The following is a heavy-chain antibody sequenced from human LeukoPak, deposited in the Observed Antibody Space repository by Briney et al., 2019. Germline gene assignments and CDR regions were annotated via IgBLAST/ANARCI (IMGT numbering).Heavy chain of an antibody. V-gene: IGHV3-33*01. D-gene: IGHD3-22*01. J-gene: IGHJ3*02. CDR3: ARAHEDYYDSPLDAFDT. CDR1: GFTFSSYG. Sequence: PGGSLRLSCAASGFTFSSYGMHWVRQAPGKGLEWVAVIWYDGSNKYYADSVKGRFTISRDNSKNTLYLQMNSLRAEDTAVYYCARAHEDYYDSPLDAFDTWGQGTMVTVSS. CDR2: IWYDGSNK.